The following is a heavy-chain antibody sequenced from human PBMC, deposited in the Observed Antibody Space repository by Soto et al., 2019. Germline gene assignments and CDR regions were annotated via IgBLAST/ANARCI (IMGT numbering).Heavy chain of an antibody. CDR1: VFTFSSYA. D-gene: IGHD3-3*01. J-gene: IGHJ4*02. V-gene: IGHV3-23*01. CDR2: ISGSGGST. CDR3: AKDVTIFGVARYYFDY. Sequence: GGSLRLSCAASVFTFSSYAMSWVRQAPGEGLEWVSAISGSGGSTYYADSVRGRFTISRDNSKNTLYLQMNSLRAEDTAVYYCAKDVTIFGVARYYFDYWGQGTLVTVSS.